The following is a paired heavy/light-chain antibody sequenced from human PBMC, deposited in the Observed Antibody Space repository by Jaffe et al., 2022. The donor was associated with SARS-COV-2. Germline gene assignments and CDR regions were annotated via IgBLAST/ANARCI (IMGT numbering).Heavy chain of an antibody. V-gene: IGHV3-30*04. CDR3: ARDCLQVAVTARFDY. CDR2: MSYDGGNI. CDR1: GFTFSRHA. J-gene: IGHJ4*02. Sequence: QVQLVESGGGVVQPGRSLRLSCAASGFTFSRHAIHWVRQAPGKGLEWVAVMSYDGGNIYYADSVKGRFTISRDNPKNTLYLQLNSLRGEDSAVYYCARDCLQVAVTARFDYWGQGTLVTVSS. D-gene: IGHD6-19*01.
Light chain of an antibody. CDR2: SNN. V-gene: IGLV1-44*01. J-gene: IGLJ2*01. CDR3: AAWDDSLKGVL. Sequence: QSVLTQPPSASGTPGQRVTISCSGSSSNIGSNTVNWYQQLPGTAPKLLIYSNNKRPSGVPDRFSGSKSGTSASLAISGLQSEDEAHYYCAAWDDSLKGVLFGGGTKLTVL. CDR1: SSNIGSNT.